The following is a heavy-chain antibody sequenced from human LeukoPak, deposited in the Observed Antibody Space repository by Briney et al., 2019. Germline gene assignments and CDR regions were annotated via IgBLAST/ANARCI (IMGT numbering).Heavy chain of an antibody. CDR2: ISYDGTNK. J-gene: IGHJ4*02. V-gene: IGHV3-30-3*01. CDR1: GFTFSGYA. D-gene: IGHD4-17*01. Sequence: LPGGSLRLSCAASGFTFSGYAIHWVRQAPGKGLEWVAVISYDGTNKYYADSVKGRFTISRDNSKNTLYLQMNSLRAEDTAVYYCASPPRVTVTSQYYFDYWGQGTLVTVSS. CDR3: ASPPRVTVTSQYYFDY.